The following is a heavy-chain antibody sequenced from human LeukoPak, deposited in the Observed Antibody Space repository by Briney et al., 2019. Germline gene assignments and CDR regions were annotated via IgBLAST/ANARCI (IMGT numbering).Heavy chain of an antibody. CDR3: ARGKSYDSSGYYSN. CDR2: IYPGDSDT. V-gene: IGHV5-51*01. J-gene: IGHJ4*02. D-gene: IGHD3-22*01. Sequence: GESLKISCKASGNSFTTYWIGWVRQMPGKGLEWIGTIYPGDSDTRYSPSFQGHVTISADKSISTAYLQWSSLKASDTAMYYCARGKSYDSSGYYSNWGQGTPVTVSS. CDR1: GNSFTTYW.